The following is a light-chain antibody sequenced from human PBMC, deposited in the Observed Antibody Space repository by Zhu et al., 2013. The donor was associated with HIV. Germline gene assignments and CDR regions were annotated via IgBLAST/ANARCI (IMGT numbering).Light chain of an antibody. V-gene: IGKV3-20*01. J-gene: IGKJ2*01. Sequence: EIVLTQSPGTLSLSPGERATLSCRASQNVVGSYLAWYQQNLASLPGSSSLVHLTRPLASQPGSVAVGLGQTSLSLSADWSLKIFAVYYCQQYGTSPLTFGQGTKLEIK. CDR2: VHL. CDR1: QNVVGSY. CDR3: QQYGTSPLT.